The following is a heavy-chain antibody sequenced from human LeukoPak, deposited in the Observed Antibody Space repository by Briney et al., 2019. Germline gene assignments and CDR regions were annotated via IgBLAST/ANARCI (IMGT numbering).Heavy chain of an antibody. D-gene: IGHD2-2*01. CDR3: ASGDCTTTSCYDDGFDI. Sequence: SETLSLTCTVSGGSISSYYWSWIRQPAGKRLEWLGRIYTSGSTNYNPSLKSRVTMSVDTSKSQFSLKLSSVTAADTAVYYCASGDCTTTSCYDDGFDIWGQGTMVTVSS. J-gene: IGHJ3*02. CDR1: GGSISSYY. V-gene: IGHV4-4*07. CDR2: IYTSGST.